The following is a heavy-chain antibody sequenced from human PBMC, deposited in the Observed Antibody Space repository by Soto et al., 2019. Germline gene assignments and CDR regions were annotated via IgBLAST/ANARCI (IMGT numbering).Heavy chain of an antibody. Sequence: SQTLSLTCVGSGDTVSSNSVAWNWVRQSPSRGLEWLGRTYYRSRWYSDYAVSVRSRIDINADTSKNQVSLQLNSVTPEDTAVYYCARVHYGDYYYYYYGMDVWGQGTTVTVSS. D-gene: IGHD4-17*01. V-gene: IGHV6-1*01. CDR1: GDTVSSNSVA. CDR3: ARVHYGDYYYYYYGMDV. CDR2: TYYRSRWYS. J-gene: IGHJ6*02.